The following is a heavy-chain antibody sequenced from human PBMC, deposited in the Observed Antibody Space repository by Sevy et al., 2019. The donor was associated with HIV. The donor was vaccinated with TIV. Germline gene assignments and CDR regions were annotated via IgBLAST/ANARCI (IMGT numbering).Heavy chain of an antibody. Sequence: GGSLRLSCAASGFTLSSYSMNWVRQAPGKGLEWVSYISGSGSTIYYADSVKGRFTISRDNAKNSLYLQMNSLRAEDTAVYYCARLSGYSSSWSYFDYWGQGTLVTVS. CDR1: GFTLSSYS. CDR2: ISGSGSTI. J-gene: IGHJ4*02. CDR3: ARLSGYSSSWSYFDY. V-gene: IGHV3-48*01. D-gene: IGHD6-13*01.